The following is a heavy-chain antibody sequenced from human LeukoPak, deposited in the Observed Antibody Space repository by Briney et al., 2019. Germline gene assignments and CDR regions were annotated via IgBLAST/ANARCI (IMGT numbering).Heavy chain of an antibody. CDR3: ARGIQQYQLLLGEFDY. CDR1: GGSISSGGYY. V-gene: IGHV4-31*03. D-gene: IGHD2-2*01. J-gene: IGHJ4*02. CDR2: IYYSGST. Sequence: SETPSLTCTVSGGSISSGGYYWSWIRQHPGKGLEWIGYIYYSGSTYYNPSLKSRVTISVDTSKNQFSLKLSSVTAADTAVYYCARGIQQYQLLLGEFDYWGQGTLVTVSS.